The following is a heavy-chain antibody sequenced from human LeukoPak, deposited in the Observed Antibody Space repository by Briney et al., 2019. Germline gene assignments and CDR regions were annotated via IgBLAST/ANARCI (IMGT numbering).Heavy chain of an antibody. D-gene: IGHD2-15*01. CDR1: GYSFTNYW. J-gene: IGHJ4*02. CDR2: IYPGDSDT. V-gene: IGHV5-51*04. CDR3: ALNPRGYCSGGRCYIGY. Sequence: GESLKISCKGSGYSFTNYWIGWVRQMPGKGLEWMGIIYPGDSDTRYSPSFQGQVTLSADKPISTAYLQWSSLKASDTAMYYCALNPRGYCSGGRCYIGYWGQGTLVTVSS.